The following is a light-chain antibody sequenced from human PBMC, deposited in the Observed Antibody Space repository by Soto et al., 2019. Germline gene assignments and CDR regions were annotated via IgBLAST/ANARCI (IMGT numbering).Light chain of an antibody. CDR1: QSVLYSSNNKNY. Sequence: IVMTQSPDSLAVSLGERATINCKSSQSVLYSSNNKNYLNWYQHKPGQPPKLLIYWASTRESGVPDRFSGSGSGTDFTLTISSLQAEDVAVYYCQQYYSTPYTFGQGTKLEIK. V-gene: IGKV4-1*01. CDR2: WAS. J-gene: IGKJ2*01. CDR3: QQYYSTPYT.